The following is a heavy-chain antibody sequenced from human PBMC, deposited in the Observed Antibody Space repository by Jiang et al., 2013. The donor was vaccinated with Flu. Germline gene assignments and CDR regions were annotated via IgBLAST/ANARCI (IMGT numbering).Heavy chain of an antibody. J-gene: IGHJ3*02. Sequence: KPTQTLTLTCTFSGFSLYTSGMCVSWIRQPPGKALEWLARIDWDDDKYYSTSLRTRLTISKDTSKNQVVLTMTNMDPVDTATYYCARNPDGLYSGSGHAFEMWGQGTMVTVS. D-gene: IGHD1-26*01. CDR2: IDWDDDK. V-gene: IGHV2-70*11. CDR1: GFSLYTSGMC. CDR3: ARNPDGLYSGSGHAFEM.